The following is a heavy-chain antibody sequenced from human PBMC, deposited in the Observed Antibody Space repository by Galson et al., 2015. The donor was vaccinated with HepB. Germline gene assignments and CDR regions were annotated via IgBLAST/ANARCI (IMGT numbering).Heavy chain of an antibody. CDR2: IWYDGSNK. J-gene: IGHJ2*01. V-gene: IGHV3-33*01. D-gene: IGHD3-3*01. CDR1: GFTFSSYG. Sequence: LRLSCAASGFTFSSYGMHWVRQAPGKGLEWVAVIWYDGSNKYYADSVKGRFTISRDNSKNTLYLQMNSLRAEDTAVYYCARDNPYDFWSGYYPGSYWYFDLWGRGTLVTVSS. CDR3: ARDNPYDFWSGYYPGSYWYFDL.